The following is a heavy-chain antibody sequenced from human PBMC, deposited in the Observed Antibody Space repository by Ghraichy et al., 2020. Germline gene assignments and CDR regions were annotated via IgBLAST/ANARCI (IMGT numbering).Heavy chain of an antibody. CDR1: GGSFSGYY. CDR3: ARVLRLGELSGMDV. V-gene: IGHV4-34*01. D-gene: IGHD3-16*01. Sequence: SETLSLTCAVSGGSFSGYYWSWICQPPGTGLEWIGEINHSGSTNYNPSLKSRVTITVDTSKNQFSLKLSSVTAADTAVYYCARVLRLGELSGMDVWGHGTMVTVSS. J-gene: IGHJ6*02. CDR2: INHSGST.